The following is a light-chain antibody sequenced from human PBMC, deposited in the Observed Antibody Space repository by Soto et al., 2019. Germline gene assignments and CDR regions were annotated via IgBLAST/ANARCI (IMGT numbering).Light chain of an antibody. V-gene: IGKV3-11*01. CDR1: QSVSNY. CDR3: QQRTNWPQLT. Sequence: EIVLTQSPATLSLSPGVRATLSCRASQSVSNYLAWYQQKAGQAPRLLIYDASNRATGIPARFSGSGSGTDFTLTISSLEPEDFAVYYCQQRTNWPQLTFGGGTKVEIK. CDR2: DAS. J-gene: IGKJ4*01.